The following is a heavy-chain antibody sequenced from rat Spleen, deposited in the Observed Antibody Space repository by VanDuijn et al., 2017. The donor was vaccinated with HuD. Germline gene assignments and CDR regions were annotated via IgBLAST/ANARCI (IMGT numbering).Heavy chain of an antibody. CDR2: MWNGGGK. V-gene: IGHV2-64*01. CDR1: GFSLTTSN. J-gene: IGHJ1*01. CDR3: ARHEWYFDF. Sequence: QVQLKETGPDLVQLTQTLSITCTVSGFSLTTSNVPWVRQPPGKGQEWMGAMWNGGGKDYNSACTSRLSISRDTSKSQVFLKRNRLQTDDTAKYFCARHEWYFDFWGPGTMVTVSS.